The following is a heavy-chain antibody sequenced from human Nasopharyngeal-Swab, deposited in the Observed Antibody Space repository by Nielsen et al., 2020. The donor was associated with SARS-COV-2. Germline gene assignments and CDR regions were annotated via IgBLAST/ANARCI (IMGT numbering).Heavy chain of an antibody. Sequence: WIRQPPGKGLEWIGYIYYSGSTYSNPSLKSRVTISVDTSKNQFSLKLSSVTAADTAVYYCARDDRAGTTGLLVQHYFDYWGQGTLVTVSS. CDR3: ARDDRAGTTGLLVQHYFDY. V-gene: IGHV4-31*02. J-gene: IGHJ4*02. D-gene: IGHD2-15*01. CDR2: IYYSGST.